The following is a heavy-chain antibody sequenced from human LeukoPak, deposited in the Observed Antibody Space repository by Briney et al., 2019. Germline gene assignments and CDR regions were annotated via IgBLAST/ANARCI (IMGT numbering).Heavy chain of an antibody. CDR3: ASRADIASGWYKGGDQFDY. CDR1: GGTFSSYA. D-gene: IGHD6-19*01. Sequence: SVKVSCKASGGTFSSYAIRWVRQAPGQGLEWMVGIIPIFGTANYAQKFHGRVTITADESTSTAYMELSSVRSEDTAGYYCASRADIASGWYKGGDQFDYWGQGTLVTVSS. J-gene: IGHJ4*02. V-gene: IGHV1-69*13. CDR2: IIPIFGTA.